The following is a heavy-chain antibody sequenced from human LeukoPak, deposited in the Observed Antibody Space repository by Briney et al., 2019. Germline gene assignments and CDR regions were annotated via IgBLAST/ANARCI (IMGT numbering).Heavy chain of an antibody. Sequence: PGGSLRLSCAASGFTFSSYAMHWVRQAPGKGLEWVAVISYDGSNKYYADSVKGRFTISRGNSKNTLYLQMNSLRAEDTAVYYCARGSYPILFYSSPADYWGQGTLVTVSS. CDR1: GFTFSSYA. CDR2: ISYDGSNK. V-gene: IGHV3-30-3*01. D-gene: IGHD6-13*01. J-gene: IGHJ4*02. CDR3: ARGSYPILFYSSPADY.